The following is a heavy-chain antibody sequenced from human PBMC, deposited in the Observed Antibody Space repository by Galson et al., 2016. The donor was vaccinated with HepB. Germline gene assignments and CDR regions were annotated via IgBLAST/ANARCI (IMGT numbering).Heavy chain of an antibody. CDR3: VAGTAPRPGY. J-gene: IGHJ4*02. D-gene: IGHD6-6*01. CDR2: IHYTGNT. Sequence: SETLSLTCGVSGGSISTYYWSWIRRPPGKGLEWIGYIHYTGNTNYNPSLKSRVALSLDTSSNQISLKLTSMTAADTAVYYCVAGTAPRPGYWGQGILVTVSS. CDR1: GGSISTYY. V-gene: IGHV4-59*01.